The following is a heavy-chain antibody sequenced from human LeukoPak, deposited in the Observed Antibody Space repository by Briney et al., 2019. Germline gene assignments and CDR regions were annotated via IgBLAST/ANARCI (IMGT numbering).Heavy chain of an antibody. CDR3: ARGRGAARFVTIEFDY. J-gene: IGHJ4*02. Sequence: KPSETLSLTCAVYGGSFSGYHWSWIRQPPGKGLEWLGKINHRGSTNYNPSLKSRVTMSVDTSKNQFSLKLSSVTAADTAVYYSARGRGAARFVTIEFDYWGQGALVTVSS. CDR1: GGSFSGYH. D-gene: IGHD6-6*01. CDR2: INHRGST. V-gene: IGHV4-34*01.